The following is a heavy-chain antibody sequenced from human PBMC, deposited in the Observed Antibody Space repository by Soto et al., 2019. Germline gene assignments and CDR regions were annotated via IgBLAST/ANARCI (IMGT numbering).Heavy chain of an antibody. Sequence: GGSLRLSCEASGFNFSSYGIHWFRQAPGKGLEWVAIIWNDGSNEYYADSVKGRFTISRDNSKNTVYLQVSKLRAEDTAVYFCARDQTDSGGYSDSWGQGTLVTVSS. D-gene: IGHD3-22*01. CDR1: GFNFSSYG. CDR2: IWNDGSNE. J-gene: IGHJ4*02. V-gene: IGHV3-33*01. CDR3: ARDQTDSGGYSDS.